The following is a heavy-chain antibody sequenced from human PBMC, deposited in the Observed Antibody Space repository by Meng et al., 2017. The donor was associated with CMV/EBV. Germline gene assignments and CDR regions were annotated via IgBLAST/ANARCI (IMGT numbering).Heavy chain of an antibody. Sequence: GGSLRLSCTASGFTFGDYAMSWVRQAPGKGLEWVGFIRSKAYGGTTEYAASVKGRFTISRDDSKSIAYLQMNSLRAEDTAVYYCARDDLGDYDFWSGYYGVRFDYWGQGTLVTVSS. V-gene: IGHV3-49*04. D-gene: IGHD3-3*01. J-gene: IGHJ4*02. CDR1: GFTFGDYA. CDR2: IRSKAYGGTT. CDR3: ARDDLGDYDFWSGYYGVRFDY.